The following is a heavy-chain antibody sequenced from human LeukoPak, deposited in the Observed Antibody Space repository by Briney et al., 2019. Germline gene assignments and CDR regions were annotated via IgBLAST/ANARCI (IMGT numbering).Heavy chain of an antibody. Sequence: GSLRLSCAASGFTFSSYSMNWVRQAPGKGLEWVSSISSSSSYIYYADSMKGRFTISKDNAKNSLYLQMNSLRAEDTAIYYCATLHFYAMGVWGQGTTVTVSS. CDR1: GFTFSSYS. CDR2: ISSSSSYI. V-gene: IGHV3-21*04. CDR3: ATLHFYAMGV. J-gene: IGHJ6*02.